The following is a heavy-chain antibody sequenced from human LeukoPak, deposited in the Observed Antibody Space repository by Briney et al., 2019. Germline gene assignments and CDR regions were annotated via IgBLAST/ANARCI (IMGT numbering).Heavy chain of an antibody. J-gene: IGHJ3*02. CDR1: GFTFSTYW. CDR3: ATDQAGAFDI. CDR2: ISSDGSAT. D-gene: IGHD3-10*01. V-gene: IGHV3-74*01. Sequence: GGSLRLSCAASGFTFSTYWMHWVRQAPGKGLVWVSRISSDGSATSYADSVKGRFTISRDNAKNTLYLQMNSLRAEDTAVYYCATDQAGAFDIWGQGTMVTVSS.